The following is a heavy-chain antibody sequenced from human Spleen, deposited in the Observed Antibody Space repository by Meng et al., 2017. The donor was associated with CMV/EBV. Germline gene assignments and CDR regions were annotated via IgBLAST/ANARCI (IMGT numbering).Heavy chain of an antibody. CDR1: GGSISSSSYY. CDR3: ARWGGILAFHI. Sequence: SETLSLTCTVSGGSISSSSYYWGWIRQPPGKGLEWIGSIYYSGSTYYNPSLKSRVTISVDTSKNQFSLKLSSVTAADTAVYHCARWGGILAFHIWGQGTMVTVSS. D-gene: IGHD1-26*01. V-gene: IGHV4-39*07. CDR2: IYYSGST. J-gene: IGHJ3*02.